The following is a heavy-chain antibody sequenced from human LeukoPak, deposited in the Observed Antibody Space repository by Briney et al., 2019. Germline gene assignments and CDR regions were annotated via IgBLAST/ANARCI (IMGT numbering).Heavy chain of an antibody. V-gene: IGHV1-2*02. CDR3: ARTDSVPAGDYHYWYMDV. Sequence: GASVKVSCKASGFTLIDYIHWVRQDPRQGLQWMGWIKPYSGDTDYAQRFQGRATMTRDTSISTVYMELSSLRSDDTAVYYCARTDSVPAGDYHYWYMDVWGKGTTVTVSS. J-gene: IGHJ6*03. D-gene: IGHD2-2*01. CDR1: GFTLIDY. CDR2: IKPYSGDT.